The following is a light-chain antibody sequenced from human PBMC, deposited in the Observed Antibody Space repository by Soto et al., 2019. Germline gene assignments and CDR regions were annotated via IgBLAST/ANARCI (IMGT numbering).Light chain of an antibody. CDR3: SSYTSSSTLV. CDR2: DVS. Sequence: QSVLTQPASVSGSPGQSITISCTGTSSDVGGYNYVSWYQQHPGKAPKLMIYDVSNRPSGVSNRFSGSKSGNTAYLTISGRQAEDEADYYCSSYTSSSTLVFGTGTKVTVL. CDR1: SSDVGGYNY. J-gene: IGLJ1*01. V-gene: IGLV2-14*01.